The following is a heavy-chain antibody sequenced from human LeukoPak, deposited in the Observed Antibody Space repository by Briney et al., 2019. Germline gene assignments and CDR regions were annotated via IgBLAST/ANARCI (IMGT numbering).Heavy chain of an antibody. V-gene: IGHV1-69*01. J-gene: IGHJ4*02. Sequence: SVKVSCKASGGTFSSYAISWVRQAPGQGLEWMGGIIPIFGTANYAQKFQGRVTITADESTSTAYMDLSSLRSEDTAVYYCARGGENEYSSPPWEYYFDYWGQGTLVTVSS. CDR2: IIPIFGTA. CDR3: ARGGENEYSSPPWEYYFDY. D-gene: IGHD6-6*01. CDR1: GGTFSSYA.